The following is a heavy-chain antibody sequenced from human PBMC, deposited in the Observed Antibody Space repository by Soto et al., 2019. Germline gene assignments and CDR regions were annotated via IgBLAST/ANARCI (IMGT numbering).Heavy chain of an antibody. V-gene: IGHV3-11*01. J-gene: IGHJ4*02. D-gene: IGHD4-17*01. CDR3: ARDFRMYGDYFEY. Sequence: PGGSLRLSCVASGFRFSDWYMGWIRQAPGRGLEWVSSISQSGSVKKYADSVKGRFTISKDSAKKSLYLQMDGLTAEDTAVYYCARDFRMYGDYFEYWGQGTLVTVSS. CDR2: ISQSGSVK. CDR1: GFRFSDWY.